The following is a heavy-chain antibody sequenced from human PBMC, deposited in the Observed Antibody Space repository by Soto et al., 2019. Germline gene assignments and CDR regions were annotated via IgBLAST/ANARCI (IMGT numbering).Heavy chain of an antibody. V-gene: IGHV3-23*01. CDR1: GFTFSSYA. Sequence: GGSLRLSCAASGFTFSSYAMSWVRQAPGKGLEWVSAISGSGGSTYYADSVKGRFTIPRDNSENTLYLQMNSLRAEDTAVYYCAKVPPIDYYYYYMDVWGKGTTVTAP. CDR2: ISGSGGST. CDR3: AKVPPIDYYYYYMDV. J-gene: IGHJ6*03. D-gene: IGHD2-15*01.